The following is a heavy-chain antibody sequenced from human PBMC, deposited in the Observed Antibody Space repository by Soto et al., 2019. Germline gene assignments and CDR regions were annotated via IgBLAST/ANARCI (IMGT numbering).Heavy chain of an antibody. D-gene: IGHD1-20*01. CDR1: GFTFRGDA. J-gene: IGHJ4*02. CDR2: ISGSGEMT. Sequence: GGSLRLSCAASGFTFRGDAMSCVRQAPGKGLEWVSSISGSGEMTHYADSVKGRFTISRDNAKNTLYLQMESLRAEDTALYYCARSEMTYNWNDWGQGALVTVSS. V-gene: IGHV3-23*01. CDR3: ARSEMTYNWND.